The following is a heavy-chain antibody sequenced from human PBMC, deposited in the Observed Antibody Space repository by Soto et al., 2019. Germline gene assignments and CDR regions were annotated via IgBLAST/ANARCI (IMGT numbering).Heavy chain of an antibody. CDR2: IYPGDSDT. CDR3: ARQGTEVLLWFGEFWAREEVPTNWFDP. Sequence: GESLKISCKGSGYSFTSYWIGWVRQMPGKGLEWMGIIYPGDSDTRYSPSFQGQVTISADKSISTAYLQWSSLKASDTAMYYCARQGTEVLLWFGEFWAREEVPTNWFDPWGQGTLVTVSS. V-gene: IGHV5-51*01. D-gene: IGHD3-10*01. CDR1: GYSFTSYW. J-gene: IGHJ5*02.